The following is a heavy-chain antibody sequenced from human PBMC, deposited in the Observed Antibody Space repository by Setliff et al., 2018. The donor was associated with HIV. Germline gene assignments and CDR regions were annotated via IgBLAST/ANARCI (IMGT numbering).Heavy chain of an antibody. Sequence: PSETLSLTCTVSGGSTSRYYWSWIRQPAGKGLEWIGRIYPSGNINYNPSLKSRLTMSIDTSKNQFSLKLSSVTATDTAVYYCARDAGPHYGSGPPLEYWGQGIQVTVSS. V-gene: IGHV4-4*07. D-gene: IGHD3-10*01. J-gene: IGHJ4*02. CDR2: IYPSGNI. CDR1: GGSTSRYY. CDR3: ARDAGPHYGSGPPLEY.